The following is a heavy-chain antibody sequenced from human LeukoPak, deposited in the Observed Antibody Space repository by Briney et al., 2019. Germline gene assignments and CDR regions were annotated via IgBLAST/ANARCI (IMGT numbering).Heavy chain of an antibody. CDR3: ARQKEGYYYCMDV. V-gene: IGHV4-39*07. J-gene: IGHJ6*03. Sequence: PSETLSLTCTVSGGSISNSHYYWGWVRQPPGKGLEWIGYIYYSGKTNYNPSLKSRVTISVDTSKNQFSLKLSSVTAADTAVYYCARQKEGYYYCMDVWGKGTTVTVSS. CDR2: IYYSGKT. CDR1: GGSISNSHYY.